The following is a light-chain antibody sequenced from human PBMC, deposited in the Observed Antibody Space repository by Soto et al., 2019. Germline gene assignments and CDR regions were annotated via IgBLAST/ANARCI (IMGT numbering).Light chain of an antibody. CDR3: AAWDDSLSGHVV. J-gene: IGLJ2*01. CDR1: SSNIGTNY. V-gene: IGLV1-47*01. CDR2: RSS. Sequence: QLVLTQPPSASGTPGQRVAISCSGSSSNIGTNYVYWYQQLPGTAPKLLIFRSSQRPSGVPDRFSGSKSGTSASLAISGLRSEDEADYYCAAWDDSLSGHVVFGGGTKLTVL.